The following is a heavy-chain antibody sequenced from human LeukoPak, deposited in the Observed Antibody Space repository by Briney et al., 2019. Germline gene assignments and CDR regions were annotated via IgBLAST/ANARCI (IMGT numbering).Heavy chain of an antibody. J-gene: IGHJ6*03. CDR1: GDFISMSSDF. D-gene: IGHD3-9*01. Sequence: SETLSLTRTVSGDFISMSSDFSGWIRQPPGKGLEWIGSIFYNGNTYDNPSLKSRVTISVDSSKNQFSLKMNFVTAADTAVYYCARHDWTLLGWPCTRRDYSNIDVWGEGTTVIVSS. CDR2: IFYNGNT. V-gene: IGHV4-39*01. CDR3: ARHDWTLLGWPCTRRDYSNIDV.